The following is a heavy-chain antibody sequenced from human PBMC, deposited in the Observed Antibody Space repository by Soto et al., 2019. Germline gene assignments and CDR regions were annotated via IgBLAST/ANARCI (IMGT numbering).Heavy chain of an antibody. V-gene: IGHV1-3*01. CDR2: INAGNGNT. CDR1: GYTLTSYA. J-gene: IGHJ5*02. CDR3: ARDPYYYDSSGPA. Sequence: ASVKVSCKASGYTLTSYAMHWVRQAPGQRLEWMGWINAGNGNTKYSQKFQGRVTITADESTSTAYMELSSLRSEDTAVYYCARDPYYYDSSGPAWGQGTLVTVSS. D-gene: IGHD3-22*01.